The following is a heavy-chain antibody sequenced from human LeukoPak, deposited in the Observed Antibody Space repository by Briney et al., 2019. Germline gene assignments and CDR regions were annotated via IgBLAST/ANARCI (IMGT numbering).Heavy chain of an antibody. CDR1: GGSISSYY. D-gene: IGHD3-22*01. Sequence: TSETLSLTCTGSGGSISSYYWSWIRQPPGKGLEWIGYIYYSGSTNYNPSLKSRVTISVDTSKNQFSLKLSSVTAADTAVYYCARSPPYYYDSSGYSTYFDYWGQGTLVTVSS. CDR3: ARSPPYYYDSSGYSTYFDY. V-gene: IGHV4-59*01. CDR2: IYYSGST. J-gene: IGHJ4*02.